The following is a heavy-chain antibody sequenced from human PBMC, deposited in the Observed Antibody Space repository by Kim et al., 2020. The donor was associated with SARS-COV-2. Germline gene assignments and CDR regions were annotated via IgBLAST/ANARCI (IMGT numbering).Heavy chain of an antibody. CDR3: TTDHTSGYANYDFWSGYYTEGDY. CDR1: GFTFSNAW. CDR2: IKSKTDGGTT. Sequence: GGSLRLSCAASGFTFSNAWMSWVRQAPGKGLEWVGRIKSKTDGGTTDYAAPVKGRFTISRDDSKNTLYLQMNSLKTEDTAVYYCTTDHTSGYANYDFWSGYYTEGDYWGQGTLVTVSS. V-gene: IGHV3-15*01. J-gene: IGHJ4*02. D-gene: IGHD3-3*01.